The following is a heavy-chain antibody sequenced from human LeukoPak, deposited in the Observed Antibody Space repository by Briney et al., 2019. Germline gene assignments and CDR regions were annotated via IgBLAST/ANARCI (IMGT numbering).Heavy chain of an antibody. J-gene: IGHJ6*02. CDR1: GASINSYY. CDR3: ARLPTVVTSAYYGLDV. CDR2: IYYSGST. D-gene: IGHD4-23*01. Sequence: PSETLSLTCTVSGASINSYYWTWIRQPPGKGLEWIGHIYYSGSTDYNPSLEGRVTISIDPAKTQFSLKVNSVTAADTAVYYCARLPTVVTSAYYGLDVWGQGTTVIVSS. V-gene: IGHV4-59*08.